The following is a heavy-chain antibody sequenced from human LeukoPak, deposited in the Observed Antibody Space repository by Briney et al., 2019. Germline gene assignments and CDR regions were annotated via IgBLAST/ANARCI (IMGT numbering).Heavy chain of an antibody. CDR3: VFGYYYDSGSQYNWFDT. Sequence: GGSLRLSCAASGFTFSNYWMHWVRQAPGKGLVRVSRINTDGGSTTYADSVKGRFTISRDNAKNTLYLQMNSLRAEDAAVYYCVFGYYYDSGSQYNWFDTWGQGTLVTVSS. CDR2: INTDGGST. J-gene: IGHJ5*02. D-gene: IGHD3-10*01. CDR1: GFTFSNYW. V-gene: IGHV3-74*01.